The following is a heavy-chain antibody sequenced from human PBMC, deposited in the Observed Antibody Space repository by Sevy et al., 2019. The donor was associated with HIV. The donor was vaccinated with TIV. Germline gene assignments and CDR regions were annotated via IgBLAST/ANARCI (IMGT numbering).Heavy chain of an antibody. D-gene: IGHD3-10*01. Sequence: GESLKISCKGSGYSFTSYWIGWVRQMPGKGLEWMGIIYPGDSDTRYSPAFQGQVTIRADKSISTAYLQWSSLKASDTAMYYCARLPYLWLGETPTGPFDPWGQGTLVTVSS. J-gene: IGHJ5*02. CDR2: IYPGDSDT. CDR3: ARLPYLWLGETPTGPFDP. CDR1: GYSFTSYW. V-gene: IGHV5-51*01.